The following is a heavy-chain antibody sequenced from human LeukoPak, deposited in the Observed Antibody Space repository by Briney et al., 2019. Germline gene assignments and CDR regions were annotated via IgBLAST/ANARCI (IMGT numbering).Heavy chain of an antibody. Sequence: SETLSLTCTVSGGSISSYSWSWIRQPAGKGLEWIGRVYSSGSTNYNPSLKSRVTMSVDTSKNQLSLKLNSVTAADTAVYYCAGDGSSINWFFYWGQGTLVTVSS. CDR2: VYSSGST. CDR3: AGDGSSINWFFY. V-gene: IGHV4-4*07. CDR1: GGSISSYS. J-gene: IGHJ4*02. D-gene: IGHD1-1*01.